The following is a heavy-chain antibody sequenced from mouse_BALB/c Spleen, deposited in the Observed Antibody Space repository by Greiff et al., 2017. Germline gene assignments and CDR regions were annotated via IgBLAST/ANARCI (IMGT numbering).Heavy chain of an antibody. Sequence: EVQLQQSGTVLARPGASVKMSCKASGYTFTSYWMHWVKQRPGQGLEWIGAIYPGNSDTSYNQKFKGKAKLTAVTSTSTAYMELSSLTNEDSAVYYCTRSYRYDYAMDYWGQGTSVTVSS. V-gene: IGHV1-5*01. CDR2: IYPGNSDT. J-gene: IGHJ4*01. D-gene: IGHD2-14*01. CDR3: TRSYRYDYAMDY. CDR1: GYTFTSYW.